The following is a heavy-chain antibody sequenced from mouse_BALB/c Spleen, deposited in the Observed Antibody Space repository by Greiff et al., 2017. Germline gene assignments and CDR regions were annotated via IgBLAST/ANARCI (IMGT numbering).Heavy chain of an antibody. J-gene: IGHJ3*01. V-gene: IGHV1S81*02. CDR1: GYTFTSYY. Sequence: QVQLQQPGAELVRPGASVKLSCKASGYTFTSYYMYWVKQRPGQGLEWIGEINPSNGGTNFNEKFKSKATLTVDKSSSTAYMQLSSLTSEDSAVYYCTRGDPIPWFAYWGQGTLVTVSA. CDR2: INPSNGGT. CDR3: TRGDPIPWFAY.